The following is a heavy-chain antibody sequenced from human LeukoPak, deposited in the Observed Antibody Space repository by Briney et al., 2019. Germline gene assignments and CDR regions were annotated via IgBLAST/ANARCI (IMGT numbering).Heavy chain of an antibody. J-gene: IGHJ4*01. Sequence: SSETLSLTCTVSGVSISTYYWTWIRQTPGKGLEWIGYIYYSGSTNFNPSLKSRVTMSVDTSKSQFSLKLSSVTAADTAVYYCVIYNRASGPYHFDHWGQGALVTVSS. CDR1: GVSISTYY. D-gene: IGHD2-15*01. V-gene: IGHV4-59*01. CDR3: VIYNRASGPYHFDH. CDR2: IYYSGST.